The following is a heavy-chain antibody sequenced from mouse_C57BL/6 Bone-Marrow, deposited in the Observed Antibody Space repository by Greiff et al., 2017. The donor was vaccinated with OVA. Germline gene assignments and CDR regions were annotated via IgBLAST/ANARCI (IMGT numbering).Heavy chain of an antibody. Sequence: QVQLQQPGAELVRPGTSVKLSCKASGYTFTSYWMHWVKQRPGQGLEWIGVIDPSDSYTNYNQKFKGKATLTVDTSSSTAYMQLSSLTSEDAAVYYGAREGFLAYWGQGTLVTVSA. CDR1: GYTFTSYW. CDR3: AREGFLAY. CDR2: IDPSDSYT. J-gene: IGHJ3*01. V-gene: IGHV1-59*01.